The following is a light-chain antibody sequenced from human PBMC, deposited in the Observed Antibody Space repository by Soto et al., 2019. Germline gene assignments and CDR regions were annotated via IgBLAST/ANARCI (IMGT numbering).Light chain of an antibody. V-gene: IGKV3-11*01. J-gene: IGKJ1*01. CDR3: QQHSHWPPWT. CDR1: QNVRTF. CDR2: GAS. Sequence: EVVLTQSPATLSLSPGERATLSCRASQNVRTFLDWYQQKPCQAPRLLLYGASNRASGIPAMFRGSGSGTDFTLPISSLEPEDFAVYYCQQHSHWPPWTFGQGTRVEIQ.